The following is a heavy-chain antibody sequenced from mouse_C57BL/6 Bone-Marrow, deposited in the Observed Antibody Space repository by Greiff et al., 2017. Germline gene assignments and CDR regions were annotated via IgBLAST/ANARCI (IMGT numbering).Heavy chain of an antibody. V-gene: IGHV5-4*01. CDR2: LSDGGSYT. CDR1: GFTFSSYA. CDR3: ARDIPVGVWYFDV. J-gene: IGHJ1*03. Sequence: EVKVVESGGGLVKPGGSLKLSCAASGFTFSSYAMSWVRQTPEKRLEWVATLSDGGSYTYYPDNVKGRFTISRDNAKNTLYLQMSHLKSEDTAMYYCARDIPVGVWYFDVWGTGTTVTVSS.